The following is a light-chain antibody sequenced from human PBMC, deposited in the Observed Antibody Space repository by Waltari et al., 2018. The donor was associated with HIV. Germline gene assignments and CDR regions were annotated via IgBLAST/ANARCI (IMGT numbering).Light chain of an antibody. CDR1: QPISNNY. Sequence: IVLTQSPGTLSVSPGDRATLSCRSSQPISNNYLAWYQQKPGQAPRLLISGASTRATGIPDRFSGRGSGTHYTLTITRLEPEDSAVYFCQQYSLTPLSFGGGTKVEFK. J-gene: IGKJ4*01. CDR2: GAS. CDR3: QQYSLTPLS. V-gene: IGKV3-20*01.